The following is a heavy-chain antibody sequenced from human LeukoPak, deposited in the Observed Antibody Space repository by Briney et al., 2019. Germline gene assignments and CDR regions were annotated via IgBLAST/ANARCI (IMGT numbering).Heavy chain of an antibody. D-gene: IGHD6-19*01. J-gene: IGHJ4*02. CDR2: IYTSASN. Sequence: SETLSLTCTVSGGSISSGSYYWSWIRQPTGQGLEGIGRIYTSASNNYNPSLKSPVTISVDTSQTHVSLKLSPETAADMAGHYCARDPWGIAVAGYFDYWGQGTLVTVSS. CDR3: ARDPWGIAVAGYFDY. CDR1: GGSISSGSYY. V-gene: IGHV4-61*02.